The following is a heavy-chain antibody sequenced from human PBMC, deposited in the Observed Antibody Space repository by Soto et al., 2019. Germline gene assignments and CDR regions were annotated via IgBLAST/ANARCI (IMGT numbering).Heavy chain of an antibody. CDR1: GYTFTSYG. D-gene: IGHD3-3*01. Sequence: ASVKVSCKASGYTFTSYGLSWVRPAPGQGLEWMGWISAYNGNTNYAQKLQGRVTMATDTSTSTAYMELRSLRSDDTAVYYCARGFGVVSSNWFDPWGQGTLVTVSS. V-gene: IGHV1-18*01. CDR2: ISAYNGNT. J-gene: IGHJ5*02. CDR3: ARGFGVVSSNWFDP.